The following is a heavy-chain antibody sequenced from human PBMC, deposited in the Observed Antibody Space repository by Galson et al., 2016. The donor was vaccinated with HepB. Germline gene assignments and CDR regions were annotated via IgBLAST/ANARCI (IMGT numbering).Heavy chain of an antibody. CDR1: GFSLRSYG. D-gene: IGHD7-27*01. CDR2: MWFDGSND. V-gene: IGHV3-33*01. Sequence: SLRLSCAASGFSLRSYGIHWVRQAPGKGLESVAVMWFDGSNDHYAASVKGRFTISRDISKSTVYLQMDRLRVEDTAVYFCARAGMGTRRRYYGMDVWGQGTTVTVSS. CDR3: ARAGMGTRRRYYGMDV. J-gene: IGHJ6*02.